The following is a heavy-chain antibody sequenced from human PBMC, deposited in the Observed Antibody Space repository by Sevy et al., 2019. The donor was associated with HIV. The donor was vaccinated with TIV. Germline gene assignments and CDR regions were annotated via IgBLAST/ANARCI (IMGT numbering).Heavy chain of an antibody. D-gene: IGHD3-22*01. Sequence: ASVKVSCKVYVRTLNRLGMHWVRQAPGKGLEWMGSFDPEDGETFQALKFQGRVTMTDDTSTDTAYMELSSLRSEDTAVYYCAATKDYYENSGSPVDYWGQGTLVTVSS. CDR3: AATKDYYENSGSPVDY. J-gene: IGHJ4*01. CDR1: VRTLNRLG. V-gene: IGHV1-24*01. CDR2: FDPEDGET.